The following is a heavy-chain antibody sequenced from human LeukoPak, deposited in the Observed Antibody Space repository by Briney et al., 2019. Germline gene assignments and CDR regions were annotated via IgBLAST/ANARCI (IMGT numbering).Heavy chain of an antibody. V-gene: IGHV1-18*01. Sequence: ASVRVSCKASGYTFTSYGLSWVRQAPGQGLEWMGWISGYNGYTNYAQKFQFRVTMTTDTSTSTAYMELRSLTSDDTAVYYCARDKAVTTELTQYFHHWGQGTLVTVSS. J-gene: IGHJ1*01. CDR3: ARDKAVTTELTQYFHH. D-gene: IGHD4-17*01. CDR2: ISGYNGYT. CDR1: GYTFTSYG.